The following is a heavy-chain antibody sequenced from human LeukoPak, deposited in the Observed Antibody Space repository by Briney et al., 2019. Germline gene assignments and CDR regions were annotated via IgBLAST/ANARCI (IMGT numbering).Heavy chain of an antibody. V-gene: IGHV1-8*01. J-gene: IGHJ5*02. CDR2: MNPASGNT. CDR1: GYTFTIYD. Sequence: GASVKVSCKASGYTFTIYDINWVRQAAGQGLEWMGWMNPASGNTDFAQKFQGRVTMTRNTSISTAYMELSSLTSEDTAVYYCAVHLPGDYLDPWGQGTLVTVSS. D-gene: IGHD4-17*01. CDR3: AVHLPGDYLDP.